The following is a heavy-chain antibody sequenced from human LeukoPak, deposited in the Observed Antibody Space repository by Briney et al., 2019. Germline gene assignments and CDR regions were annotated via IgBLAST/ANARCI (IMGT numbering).Heavy chain of an antibody. CDR3: ARFDQVSETAGGY. V-gene: IGHV1-2*02. Sequence: GASVKVSCKTSGFTFTGYYIHWVRQAAGQRPEWMGWINPRSGGTNYAQKFQGRVTMTRDTSISAAYMDLSRLISDDTAVYYCARFDQVSETAGGYWGQGTLVTVSS. J-gene: IGHJ4*02. CDR2: INPRSGGT. CDR1: GFTFTGYY. D-gene: IGHD5/OR15-5a*01.